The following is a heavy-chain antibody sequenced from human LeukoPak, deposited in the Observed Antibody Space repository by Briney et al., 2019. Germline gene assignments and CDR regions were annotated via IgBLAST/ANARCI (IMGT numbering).Heavy chain of an antibody. Sequence: SETLSLTCTVSGYSISSGYYWGWIRQPPGRGLEWIGSIYHSGSTYYNPSLKSRVTISVDTSKNQFSLKLCSVTAADTAVYYCASVYDFWSGYYFDYWGQGTLVTVSS. CDR3: ASVYDFWSGYYFDY. CDR1: GYSISSGYY. V-gene: IGHV4-38-2*02. CDR2: IYHSGST. J-gene: IGHJ4*02. D-gene: IGHD3-3*01.